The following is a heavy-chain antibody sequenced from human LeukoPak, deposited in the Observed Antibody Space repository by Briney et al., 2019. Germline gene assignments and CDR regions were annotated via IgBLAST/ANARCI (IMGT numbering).Heavy chain of an antibody. V-gene: IGHV1-18*01. J-gene: IGHJ4*02. CDR3: ARDLFGRGSGSYYGY. CDR1: GGTFSSYA. Sequence: ASVKVSCKASGGTFSSYAISWVRQAPGKGLEWMGWISAYNGNTNYAQKLQGRVIMTTDTSTSTAYMELRSLRSDDTAVYYCARDLFGRGSGSYYGYWGQGTLVTVSS. D-gene: IGHD3-10*01. CDR2: ISAYNGNT.